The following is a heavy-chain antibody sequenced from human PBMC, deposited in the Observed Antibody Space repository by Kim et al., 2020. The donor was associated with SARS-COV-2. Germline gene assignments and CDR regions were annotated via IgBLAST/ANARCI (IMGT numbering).Heavy chain of an antibody. J-gene: IGHJ4*02. CDR1: GFTFSSYG. Sequence: GGSLRLSCAASGFTFSSYGMHWVRQAPGKGLEWVAVIWYDGSNKYYADSVKGRFTISRDNSKNTLYLQMNSLRAEDTAVYYCARDGSSGYCDYWGQGTLVTVSS. CDR3: ARDGSSGYCDY. CDR2: IWYDGSNK. V-gene: IGHV3-33*01. D-gene: IGHD3-22*01.